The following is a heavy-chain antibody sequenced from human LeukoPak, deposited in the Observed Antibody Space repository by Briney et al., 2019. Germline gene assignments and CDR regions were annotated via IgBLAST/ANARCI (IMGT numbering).Heavy chain of an antibody. D-gene: IGHD6-13*01. V-gene: IGHV3-23*01. CDR1: GFTFSSYA. Sequence: GGSLRLSCAAFGFTFSSYAMSWVRQAPGKGLEWDSAISGSGGSTYYADSVKGRFTISRDNSKNTLYLQMNSLRAEDTAVYYCAKDLEAYSSSSPLAFDYWGQGTLVTVSS. CDR2: ISGSGGST. J-gene: IGHJ4*02. CDR3: AKDLEAYSSSSPLAFDY.